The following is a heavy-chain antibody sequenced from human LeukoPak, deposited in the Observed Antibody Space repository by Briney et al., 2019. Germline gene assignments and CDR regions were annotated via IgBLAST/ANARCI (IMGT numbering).Heavy chain of an antibody. CDR1: GFTFDDYA. V-gene: IGHV3-9*01. CDR2: ISWNSGSI. D-gene: IGHD7-27*01. Sequence: GGSLRLSCAASGFTFDDYAMHWVRQAPGKGLEWVSGISWNSGSIGYADSVKGRFTIFRDNAKNSLYLQMNSLRAEDTALYYCAKDMEPLGIGEYFDLWGRGTLVTVSS. J-gene: IGHJ2*01. CDR3: AKDMEPLGIGEYFDL.